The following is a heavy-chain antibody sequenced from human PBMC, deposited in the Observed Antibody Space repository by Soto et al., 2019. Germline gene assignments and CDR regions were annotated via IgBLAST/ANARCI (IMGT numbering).Heavy chain of an antibody. D-gene: IGHD2-15*01. V-gene: IGHV1-18*01. CDR1: GYTFTSYG. CDR2: ISAYNGNT. Sequence: ASVKVSCTASGYTFTSYGISWVRQAPGQGLEWMGWISAYNGNTNYAQKLQGRVTMTTDTSTSTAYMELRSLRSDDTAVYYCARPGYCSGGSCYPEWYYYYGMDVWGQGTTVTVSS. J-gene: IGHJ6*02. CDR3: ARPGYCSGGSCYPEWYYYYGMDV.